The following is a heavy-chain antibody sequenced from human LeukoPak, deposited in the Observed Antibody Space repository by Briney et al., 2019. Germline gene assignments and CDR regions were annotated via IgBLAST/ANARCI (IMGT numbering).Heavy chain of an antibody. CDR2: IIPIFGTA. Sequence: ASVKVSCEASGYTFTSYDITWVRQATGQGLEWMGGIIPIFGTANYAQKFQGRVTITTDESTSTAYMELSSLRSEDTAVYYCARDPEYSSSSGDGDYWGQGTLVTVSS. CDR3: ARDPEYSSSSGDGDY. CDR1: GYTFTSYD. D-gene: IGHD6-6*01. J-gene: IGHJ4*02. V-gene: IGHV1-69*05.